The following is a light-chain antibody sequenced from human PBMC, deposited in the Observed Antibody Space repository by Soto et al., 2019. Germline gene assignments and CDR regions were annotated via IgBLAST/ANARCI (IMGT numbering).Light chain of an antibody. V-gene: IGLV1-40*01. J-gene: IGLJ1*01. CDR2: GNS. CDR3: QSYDSSLSEV. Sequence: QSVLTQPPSVSGAPGQRVTISCTGSSSNIGAGYDVHWYHQLPGTAPKLLIYGNSNRPSGVPDRFSGSHSVTSASLAITGLQAEDEADYYCQSYDSSLSEVFGTGTKVTVL. CDR1: SSNIGAGYD.